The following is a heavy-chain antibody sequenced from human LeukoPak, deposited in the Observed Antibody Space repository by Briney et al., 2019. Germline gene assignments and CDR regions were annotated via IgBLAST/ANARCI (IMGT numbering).Heavy chain of an antibody. D-gene: IGHD3-10*02. J-gene: IGHJ6*04. CDR1: GFTVSSNY. CDR3: AELGITMIGGV. CDR2: ISSGGSTI. V-gene: IGHV3-11*04. Sequence: GGSLRLSCAASGFTVSSNYMSWVRQAPGKGLEWVSYISSGGSTIYYADSVKGRFTISRDNTKNSLYLQMNSLRAEDTAVYSCAELGITMIGGVWGKGPTVTISS.